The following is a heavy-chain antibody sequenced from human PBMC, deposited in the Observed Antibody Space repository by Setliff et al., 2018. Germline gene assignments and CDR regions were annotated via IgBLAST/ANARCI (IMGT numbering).Heavy chain of an antibody. CDR2: INHSGST. CDR3: ARGRSNFWGYYFDY. D-gene: IGHD3-3*01. CDR1: GVSISTSNW. Sequence: SETLSLTCAVSGVSISTSNWWSWVRQPPGKGLEWIGEINHSGSTNYNPSLKSRVTISVDTSKNQFSLKLSSVTAADTAVYYCARGRSNFWGYYFDYWGQGTLVTVSS. J-gene: IGHJ4*02. V-gene: IGHV4-4*02.